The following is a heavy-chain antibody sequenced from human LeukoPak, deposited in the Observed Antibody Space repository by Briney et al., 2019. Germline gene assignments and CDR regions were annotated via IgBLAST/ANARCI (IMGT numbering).Heavy chain of an antibody. CDR1: GGSISSSNW. Sequence: SETLSLTCAVSGGSISSSNWWSWVRQPPGKGLEWIGEIYHSGSTNYNPSLKSRVTISVDKSKNQFSLKLSSVTAADTAVYYCARDSGSYFLGGGPIDHWGQGTLVTVSS. J-gene: IGHJ4*02. CDR2: IYHSGST. D-gene: IGHD1-26*01. V-gene: IGHV4-4*02. CDR3: ARDSGSYFLGGGPIDH.